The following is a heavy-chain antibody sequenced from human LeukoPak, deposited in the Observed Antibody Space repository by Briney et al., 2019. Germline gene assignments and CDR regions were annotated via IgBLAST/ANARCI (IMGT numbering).Heavy chain of an antibody. D-gene: IGHD1-26*01. J-gene: IGHJ5*02. CDR2: INPSGGST. V-gene: IGHV1-46*01. CDR3: ARGRGLNWFDP. CDR1: GYTFTGYY. Sequence: GASVKVSCKASGYTFTGYYMHWVRQAPGQGLEWMGIINPSGGSTSYAQKFQGRVTMTRDMSTSTVYTELSSLRSEDTAVYYCARGRGLNWFDPWGQGTLVTVSS.